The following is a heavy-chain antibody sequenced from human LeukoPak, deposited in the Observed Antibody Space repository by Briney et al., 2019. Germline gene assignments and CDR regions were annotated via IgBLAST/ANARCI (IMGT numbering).Heavy chain of an antibody. Sequence: GGSLRLSCAASGFTFSSYEMNWVRQPPGKGLEWVSHISSGSSIYYGDSVKGRFTISRDNAKNSLYLQMNSLRAEDTAVHYCCSGSYYGGVWGFDYWGQGSLVTVSS. D-gene: IGHD1-26*01. CDR1: GFTFSSYE. CDR3: CSGSYYGGVWGFDY. V-gene: IGHV3-48*03. CDR2: ISSGSSI. J-gene: IGHJ4*02.